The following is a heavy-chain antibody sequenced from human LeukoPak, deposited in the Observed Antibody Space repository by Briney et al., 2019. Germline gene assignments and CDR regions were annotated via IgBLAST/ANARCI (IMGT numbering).Heavy chain of an antibody. CDR2: IYYSGST. Sequence: SETLSLTCTVYGGSLSSSSYYWGWIRQPPGKGLEWIGSIYYSGSTYYNPSLKSRVTISVDTSKNQFSLKLSSVTAADTAVYYCARDHMYFDLWGRGTLVTVSS. CDR1: GGSLSSSSYY. J-gene: IGHJ2*01. D-gene: IGHD2-21*01. CDR3: ARDHMYFDL. V-gene: IGHV4-39*07.